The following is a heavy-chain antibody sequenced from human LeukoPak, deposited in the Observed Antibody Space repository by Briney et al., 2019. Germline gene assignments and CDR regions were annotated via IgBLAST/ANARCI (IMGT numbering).Heavy chain of an antibody. CDR1: GIKLSNYG. CDR2: ISSSSSYI. CDR3: AREWHALHY. D-gene: IGHD5-24*01. V-gene: IGHV3-21*01. J-gene: IGHJ4*02. Sequence: GGSLRLSCVVSGIKLSNYGMSWVRQAPGKGLEWVSSISSSSSYIYYADSVKGRFTISRDNAKNSLYLQMNSLRAEDTAVYYCAREWHALHYWGQGTLVTVSS.